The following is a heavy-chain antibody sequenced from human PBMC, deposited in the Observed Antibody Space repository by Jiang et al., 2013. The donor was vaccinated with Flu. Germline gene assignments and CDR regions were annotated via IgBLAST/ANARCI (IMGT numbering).Heavy chain of an antibody. CDR2: IYSGGST. V-gene: IGHV3-53*04. CDR1: GFTVSSNY. D-gene: IGHD6-13*01. CDR3: ARIAAELDTFYMDV. Sequence: EVQLLESGGGLVQPGGSLRLSCAASGFTVSSNYMSWVRQAPGKGLEWVSVIYSGGSTYYADSVKGRFTISRHNSKNTLYLQMNSLRAEDTAVYYCARIAAELDTFYMDVWGKGTTVTVSS. J-gene: IGHJ6*03.